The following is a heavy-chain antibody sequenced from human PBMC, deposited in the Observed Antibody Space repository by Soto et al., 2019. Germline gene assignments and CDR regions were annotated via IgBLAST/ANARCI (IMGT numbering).Heavy chain of an antibody. CDR3: AKAIGIAVADLPH. CDR2: ISYDGSNK. Sequence: QVQLVESGGGVVQPGRSLRLSCAASGFTFSSYGMHWVRQAPGKGLEWVAVISYDGSNKYYTDSVKGRFTISRDNSKNTLYLQMNSLRAEDTAVYYCAKAIGIAVADLPHWGQGTMVTVSS. J-gene: IGHJ3*01. D-gene: IGHD6-19*01. CDR1: GFTFSSYG. V-gene: IGHV3-30*18.